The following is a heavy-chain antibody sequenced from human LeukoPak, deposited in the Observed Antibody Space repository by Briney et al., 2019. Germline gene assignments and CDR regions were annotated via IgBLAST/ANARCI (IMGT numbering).Heavy chain of an antibody. D-gene: IGHD1-26*01. Sequence: TGGSLRLSCAASGFTFSSYGMHWVSQAPGKGLEWVAVISYDGSNKYYADSVKGRFTISRDNSKNTLYLQMNSLRAEDTAVYYCAKIVGATAVAFDIWGQGTMVTVSS. J-gene: IGHJ3*02. CDR2: ISYDGSNK. CDR3: AKIVGATAVAFDI. V-gene: IGHV3-30*18. CDR1: GFTFSSYG.